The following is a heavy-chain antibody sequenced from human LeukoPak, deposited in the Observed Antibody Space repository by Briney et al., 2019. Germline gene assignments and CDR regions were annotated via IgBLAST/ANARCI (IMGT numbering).Heavy chain of an antibody. V-gene: IGHV3-74*01. Sequence: GGSLRLSCAASGFSFSSYWMHWVRQAPGKGLVWVSRIKTDGSSATYADSVKGRFTISRDNAKNTLYLQMNSLKTEDTAVYYCTTDGGDPDYWGQGTLVTVSS. CDR2: IKTDGSSA. CDR1: GFSFSSYW. J-gene: IGHJ4*02. CDR3: TTDGGDPDY. D-gene: IGHD2-21*02.